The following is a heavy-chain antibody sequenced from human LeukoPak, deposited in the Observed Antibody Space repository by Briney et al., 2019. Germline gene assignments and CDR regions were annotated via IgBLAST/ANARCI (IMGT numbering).Heavy chain of an antibody. J-gene: IGHJ4*02. V-gene: IGHV3-23*01. CDR1: GFTFSSYA. D-gene: IGHD6-6*01. CDR2: ISGSGGST. Sequence: PGASLRLSCAASGFTFSSYAMSWVRQAPGKGLEWVSAISGSGGSTYYADSVKGRFTISRDNSKNTVYLQLNSLRAEDTAVYYCAKGLTWQLGGYFDNWGQGALVTVSS. CDR3: AKGLTWQLGGYFDN.